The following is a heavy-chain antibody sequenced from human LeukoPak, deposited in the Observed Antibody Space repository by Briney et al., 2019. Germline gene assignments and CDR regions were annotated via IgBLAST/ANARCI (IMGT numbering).Heavy chain of an antibody. J-gene: IGHJ4*02. D-gene: IGHD1-26*01. CDR3: ARDGRSGNFDK. CDR2: ISYDGSNK. CDR1: GFTFSSYG. V-gene: IGHV3-30*03. Sequence: GGSLRLSCAASGFTFSSYGMHWVRQAPGKGLEWVAVISYDGSNKYYADSVKGRFTIPRDNSKNTLYLQMNSLRAEDTAVYYCARDGRSGNFDKWGQGTLVSVSS.